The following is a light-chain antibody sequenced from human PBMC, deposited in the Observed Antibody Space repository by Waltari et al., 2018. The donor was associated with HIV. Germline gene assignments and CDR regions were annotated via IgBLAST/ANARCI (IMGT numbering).Light chain of an antibody. CDR2: RNY. J-gene: IGLJ3*02. CDR1: TSNIETEA. CDR3: VSYDSRLDERL. Sequence: QSVLTQPPSVSGTPGQTVTISCSGSTSNIETEALYWYQQLPGTAPKLLIYRNYKRASGGSDRVSCSKSGASASLVISGLRSEDEAHYYCVSYDSRLDERLFGGGTKLTVL. V-gene: IGLV1-47*01.